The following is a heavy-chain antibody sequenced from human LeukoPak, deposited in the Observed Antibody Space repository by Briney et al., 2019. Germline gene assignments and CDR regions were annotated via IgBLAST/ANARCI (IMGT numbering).Heavy chain of an antibody. V-gene: IGHV3-48*01. CDR2: ISSGSSTI. CDR3: ARSGSSYDGSQSWFDY. Sequence: GGSLGLSCAASGFTFSSYSMNWVRQAPGKGLEWISYISSGSSTIYYADSVKGRFTISRDNAKNSLYLHLSSLRAEDTAVYYCARSGSSYDGSQSWFDYWGQGTLVTVSS. CDR1: GFTFSSYS. D-gene: IGHD3-22*01. J-gene: IGHJ4*02.